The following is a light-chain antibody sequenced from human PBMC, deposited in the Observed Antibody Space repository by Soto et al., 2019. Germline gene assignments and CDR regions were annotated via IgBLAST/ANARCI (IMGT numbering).Light chain of an antibody. V-gene: IGKV1-39*01. J-gene: IGKJ4*01. CDR3: QQSFTTPVLT. CDR2: TAS. CDR1: QSVSSY. Sequence: DIQMTQSPSSLSASVGDRVTITCRASQSVSSYLNWYQQKPGKAPKLLISTASSLQSGVPSRFSGSGSGTDFTLTISSLQPEDFATYDCQQSFTTPVLTFGGGTKVEIK.